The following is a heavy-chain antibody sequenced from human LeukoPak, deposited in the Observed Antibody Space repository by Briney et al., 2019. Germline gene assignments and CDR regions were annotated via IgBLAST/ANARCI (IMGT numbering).Heavy chain of an antibody. CDR1: GYTFTGYY. Sequence: GASVKVSCKASGYTFTGYYMHWVRQAPGQGLEWMGWINPNSGGTNYAQKFQGRVTITRNTSISTAYMELSSLRSEDTAVYYCARVRYRLAETYIDYWGQGTLVTVSS. CDR3: ARVRYRLAETYIDY. D-gene: IGHD3-16*01. CDR2: INPNSGGT. V-gene: IGHV1-2*02. J-gene: IGHJ4*02.